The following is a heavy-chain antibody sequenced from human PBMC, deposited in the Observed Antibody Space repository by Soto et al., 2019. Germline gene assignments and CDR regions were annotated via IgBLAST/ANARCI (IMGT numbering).Heavy chain of an antibody. CDR3: VRDRYSSSGWFDP. V-gene: IGHV6-1*01. D-gene: IGHD3-10*01. CDR2: TYYRSRFFS. CDR1: GDSVSSYSAA. J-gene: IGHJ5*02. Sequence: PSQTLSLTCAISGDSVSSYSAAWNWIRQPPSGGLEWLGRTYYRSRFFSDHAESVKSRIIINPDTSKNQFSLQLKSVTPEDTAVYYCVRDRYSSSGWFDPWGQGTPVTVSS.